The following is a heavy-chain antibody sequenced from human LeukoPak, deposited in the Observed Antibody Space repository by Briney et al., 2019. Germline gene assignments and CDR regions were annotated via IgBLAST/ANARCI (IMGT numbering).Heavy chain of an antibody. CDR3: ARDSPPDD. CDR1: GFTFSSFG. Sequence: PGGSLRLSCAASGFTFSSFGMTWVRQAPGKGLEWLSYISGNGGVIQYADSVKGRFTIPRDNAKNLLYLQMDSLRAEDTAVYYCARDSPPDDWGQGTLVTVSS. J-gene: IGHJ4*02. CDR2: ISGNGGVI. V-gene: IGHV3-48*04.